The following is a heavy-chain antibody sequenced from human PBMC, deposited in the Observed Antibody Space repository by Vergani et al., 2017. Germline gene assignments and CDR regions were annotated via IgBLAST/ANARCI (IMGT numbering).Heavy chain of an antibody. J-gene: IGHJ3*02. CDR1: GGSISSYY. D-gene: IGHD6-13*01. V-gene: IGHV4-59*08. Sequence: QVQLQESGPGLVKPSETLSLTCTVSGGSISSYYWSWIRQPPGKGLEWIGYIYYSGSTNYNPSLKSRVTISVDTSKNQFSLKLSSVTAADTAVYYCARLQGAYSSSWDDAFDIWGQGTMVTVSS. CDR3: ARLQGAYSSSWDDAFDI. CDR2: IYYSGST.